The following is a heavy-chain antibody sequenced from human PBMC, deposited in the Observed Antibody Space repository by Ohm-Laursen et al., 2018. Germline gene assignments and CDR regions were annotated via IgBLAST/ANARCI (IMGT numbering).Heavy chain of an antibody. CDR1: GFTFSTYW. CDR2: IKQDGSEK. CDR3: AKDLRWGRSDWSAFDI. V-gene: IGHV3-7*03. D-gene: IGHD3-9*01. J-gene: IGHJ3*02. Sequence: SLRLSCAASGFTFSTYWMGWVRQAPGKGPEWVANIKQDGSEKYYVDSVKGRFTISRDNAKNSLYLQMNSLRAEDTAVYFCAKDLRWGRSDWSAFDIWGQGTMVTVSS.